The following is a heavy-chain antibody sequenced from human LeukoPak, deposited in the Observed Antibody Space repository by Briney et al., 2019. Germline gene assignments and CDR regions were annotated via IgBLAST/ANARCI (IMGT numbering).Heavy chain of an antibody. D-gene: IGHD3-22*01. CDR3: AKDAIIVVVITNFDY. V-gene: IGHV3-23*01. CDR1: GFTFSSYA. Sequence: GGSLTLSCAASGFTFSSYAMSGVRPAAAKGLEWVSAINGSGGSTYYAGSVKGWLTISRDNSKNTRYLQMNSLRAENTAVYDCAKDAIIVVVITNFDYWGQGTLVTVSS. CDR2: INGSGGST. J-gene: IGHJ4*02.